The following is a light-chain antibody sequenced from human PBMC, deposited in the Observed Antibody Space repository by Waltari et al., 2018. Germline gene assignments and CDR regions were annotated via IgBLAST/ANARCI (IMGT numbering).Light chain of an antibody. CDR2: EVT. CDR3: NSYTGDRTVV. CDR1: SSDIGSYNR. Sequence: QSALTQPPSVSGSPGQSVTISCTGTSSDIGSYNRVSWYQQPPGTAPKLIIYEVTNRPSGVPDRFSGSKSGSPASLTISGLQAEDEADYYCNSYTGDRTVVFGGGTRLTVL. J-gene: IGLJ2*01. V-gene: IGLV2-18*02.